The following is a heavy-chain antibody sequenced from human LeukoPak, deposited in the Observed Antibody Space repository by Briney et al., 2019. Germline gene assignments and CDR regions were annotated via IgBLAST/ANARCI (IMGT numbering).Heavy chain of an antibody. CDR1: GFNFGDHR. D-gene: IGHD3-16*02. CDR2: ISSSGNAM. Sequence: PGGSLRLSCTASGFNFGDHRMNWVRQTPGKGLEWLSHISSSGNAMYYAESVKGRFTISRDNAKNPMYLQMNSLRVEDTAMYYCASIDYDYWGQGTLVTVSS. CDR3: ASIDYDY. V-gene: IGHV3-48*04. J-gene: IGHJ4*02.